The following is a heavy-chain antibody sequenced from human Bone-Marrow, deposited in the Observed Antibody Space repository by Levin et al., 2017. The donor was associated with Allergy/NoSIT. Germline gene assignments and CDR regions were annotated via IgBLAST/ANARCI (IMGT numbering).Heavy chain of an antibody. V-gene: IGHV3-7*01. Sequence: PGGSLRLSCAASGFTFSYYWMSWVRQAPGKGLEWVANIKQDGSEKYYVDSVKGRFTISRDNAKNSLSLQMNSLRAEDTAVYYCARGRGHDYWGQGTLVTVSS. D-gene: IGHD3-10*01. J-gene: IGHJ4*02. CDR2: IKQDGSEK. CDR3: ARGRGHDY. CDR1: GFTFSYYW.